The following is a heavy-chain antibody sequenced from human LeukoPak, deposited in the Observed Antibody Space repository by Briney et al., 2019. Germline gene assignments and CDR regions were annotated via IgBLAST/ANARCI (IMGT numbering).Heavy chain of an antibody. Sequence: GGSLRLSCAASGFTFSSYGMSWVRQAPGKGLEWVSAISGSGGSTYYADSVKGRFTISRDNSKNTLYLQMDSLRAEDTAVYYCARDSSTGWTLDYWGQGTLVTVSS. D-gene: IGHD6-19*01. V-gene: IGHV3-23*01. J-gene: IGHJ4*02. CDR1: GFTFSSYG. CDR2: ISGSGGST. CDR3: ARDSSTGWTLDY.